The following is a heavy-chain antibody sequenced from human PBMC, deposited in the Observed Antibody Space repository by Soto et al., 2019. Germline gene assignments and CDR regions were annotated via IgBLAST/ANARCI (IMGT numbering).Heavy chain of an antibody. CDR3: ARGAPVYYDYVWGSYRPDYYYGMDV. V-gene: IGHV4-59*01. Sequence: SETLSLTCAVYGGSFSGYYWSWIRQPPGKGLEWIGYIYYSGSTNYNPSLKSRVTISVDTSKNQFSLKLSSVTAADTAVYYCARGAPVYYDYVWGSYRPDYYYGMDVWGQGTTVTVSS. CDR2: IYYSGST. CDR1: GGSFSGYY. D-gene: IGHD3-16*02. J-gene: IGHJ6*02.